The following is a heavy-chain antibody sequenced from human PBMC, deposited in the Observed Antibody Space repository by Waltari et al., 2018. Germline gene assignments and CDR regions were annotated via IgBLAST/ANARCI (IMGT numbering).Heavy chain of an antibody. J-gene: IGHJ6*02. CDR1: GYTFTGYY. CDR3: AREKGEQQLAGEGGMDV. CDR2: INPNSGGT. V-gene: IGHV1-2*06. D-gene: IGHD6-13*01. Sequence: QVQLVQSGAEVKKPGASVKVSCKASGYTFTGYYMHWVRQAPGQGLEWMGRINPNSGGTNYAQKCQGRVTMTRDTSISTAYMELSRLRSDDTAVYYCAREKGEQQLAGEGGMDVWGQGTTVTVSS.